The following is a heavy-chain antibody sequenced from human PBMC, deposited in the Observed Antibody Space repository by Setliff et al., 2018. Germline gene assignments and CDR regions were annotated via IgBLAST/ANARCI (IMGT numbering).Heavy chain of an antibody. CDR3: ARARWSGGYYSGDKYYMDV. V-gene: IGHV4-4*08. J-gene: IGHJ6*03. D-gene: IGHD3-22*01. Sequence: SETLSLTCTVSGGSINNYYWSWIRQSPGKGLEWIGYIDTSGSTDYNPSLKSRVTISLDTSKNHFSLNLRSVTAADTAVYYCARARWSGGYYSGDKYYMDVWGKGTTVTVSS. CDR2: IDTSGST. CDR1: GGSINNYY.